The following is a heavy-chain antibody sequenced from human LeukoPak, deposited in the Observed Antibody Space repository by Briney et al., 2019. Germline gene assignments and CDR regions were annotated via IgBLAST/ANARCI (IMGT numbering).Heavy chain of an antibody. V-gene: IGHV3-23*01. CDR2: ISGSGGNA. CDR3: AKAPLIAAAAGYFQH. D-gene: IGHD6-25*01. J-gene: IGHJ1*01. Sequence: GSLRLSCAASGFTFSSYAMSWVRQAPGKGLEWVSGISGSGGNAYYADSVKGRFTISRDNSKNTLYVQMNSLRAEDTAVYYCAKAPLIAAAAGYFQHWGHGTLVTVSS. CDR1: GFTFSSYA.